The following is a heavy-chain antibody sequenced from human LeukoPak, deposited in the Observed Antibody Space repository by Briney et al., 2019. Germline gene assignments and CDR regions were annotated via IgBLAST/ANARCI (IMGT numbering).Heavy chain of an antibody. CDR1: GFIFSSYW. V-gene: IGHV3-7*01. CDR2: IKQAGSEN. J-gene: IGHJ4*02. CDR3: AKDRSMTTVTPFDN. D-gene: IGHD4-17*01. Sequence: GGPLRLSCAATGFIFSSYWMTWVRQAPGKGLEWVANIKQAGSENSYVDSVKGRFTISRDNAKNSLYLQMNSLRAEDTAVYYCAKDRSMTTVTPFDNWGQGTLVAVSS.